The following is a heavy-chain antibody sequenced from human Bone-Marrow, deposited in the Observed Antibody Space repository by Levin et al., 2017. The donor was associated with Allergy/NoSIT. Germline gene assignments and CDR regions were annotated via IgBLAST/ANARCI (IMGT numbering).Heavy chain of an antibody. J-gene: IGHJ4*02. CDR1: GFTFSSYE. CDR3: ASLDFWSGYSSIFDY. V-gene: IGHV3-48*03. Sequence: GGSLRLSCAASGFTFSSYEMNWVRQAPGKGLEWVSYISSSGSTIYYADSVKGRFTISRDNAKNSLYLQMNSLRAEDTAVYYCASLDFWSGYSSIFDYWGQGTLVTVSS. D-gene: IGHD3-3*01. CDR2: ISSSGSTI.